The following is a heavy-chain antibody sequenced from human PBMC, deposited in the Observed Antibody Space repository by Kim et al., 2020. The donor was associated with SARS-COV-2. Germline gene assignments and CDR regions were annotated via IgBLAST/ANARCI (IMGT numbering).Heavy chain of an antibody. CDR2: TYYRSKWYN. Sequence: SQTLSLTCAISGDSVSSNSASWNWIRQSPSRGLEWLGRTYYRSKWYNDYAVSVKSRITINPDTSKNQFSLQLNSVTPEDTAVYYCARDLVGCSSTSCYDYYYYGMDVWGQGTTVTVS. D-gene: IGHD2-2*01. CDR1: GDSVSSNSAS. CDR3: ARDLVGCSSTSCYDYYYYGMDV. J-gene: IGHJ6*02. V-gene: IGHV6-1*01.